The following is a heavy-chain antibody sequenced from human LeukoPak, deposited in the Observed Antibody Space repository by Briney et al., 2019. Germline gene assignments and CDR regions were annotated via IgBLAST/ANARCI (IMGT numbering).Heavy chain of an antibody. J-gene: IGHJ4*02. CDR2: INPNSGGT. CDR1: GYTFTDYY. V-gene: IGHV1-2*02. CDR3: ARVATTAVAGTVPDYFNY. Sequence: ASVKVSCKASGYTFTDYYMHWVRQAPGQGLEWMGWINPNSGGTTYAQKFQGRVTVTRDTSISTAYMELSRLRSDDTAVYYCARVATTAVAGTVPDYFNYWGQGTPVTVSS. D-gene: IGHD6-19*01.